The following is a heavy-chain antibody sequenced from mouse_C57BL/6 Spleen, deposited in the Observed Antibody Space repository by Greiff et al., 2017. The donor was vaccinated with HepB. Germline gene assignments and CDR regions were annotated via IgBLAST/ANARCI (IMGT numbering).Heavy chain of an antibody. CDR1: GYAFTNYL. D-gene: IGHD1-1*01. CDR2: INPGSGGT. CDR3: AREGGSSPFAH. V-gene: IGHV1-54*01. J-gene: IGHJ3*01. Sequence: QVQLQQSGAELVRPGPSVKVSCKASGYAFTNYLIEWVKQRPGQGLEWIGVINPGSGGTNYNEKFKGKATLTADKSSSTAYMQLSSLTSEDSAVYFCAREGGSSPFAHWGQGTLVTVSA.